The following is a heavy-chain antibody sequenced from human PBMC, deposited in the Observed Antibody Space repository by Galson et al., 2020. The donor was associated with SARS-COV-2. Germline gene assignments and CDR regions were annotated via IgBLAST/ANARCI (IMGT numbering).Heavy chain of an antibody. CDR1: GFTFSSYG. D-gene: IGHD2-2*01. CDR2: IWYDESNK. J-gene: IGHJ6*02. CDR3: ARDPPGGHCSSTSCRLYYYGMDV. Sequence: QAGGSLRLSCAASGFTFSSYGMHWVRQAPGKGLEWVAVIWYDESNKYYADSVKGRFTISRDNSKNTLYLQMNSLRAEDTAVYYCARDPPGGHCSSTSCRLYYYGMDVWGQGTTVTVSS. V-gene: IGHV3-33*01.